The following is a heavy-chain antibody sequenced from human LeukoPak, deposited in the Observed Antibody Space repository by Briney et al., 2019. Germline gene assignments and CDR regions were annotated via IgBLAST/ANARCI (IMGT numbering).Heavy chain of an antibody. CDR3: ARPQLDYDFWSGIYY. CDR1: GFIFSDSP. Sequence: GGSLRLSCAASGFIFSDSPMHWVRQASGKGLEWVGRIRSKANNYATAYAASVKGRFTISRDNAKNSLYLQMNSLRAEDTAVYYCARPQLDYDFWSGIYYWGQGTLVTVSS. V-gene: IGHV3-73*01. D-gene: IGHD3-3*01. J-gene: IGHJ4*02. CDR2: IRSKANNYAT.